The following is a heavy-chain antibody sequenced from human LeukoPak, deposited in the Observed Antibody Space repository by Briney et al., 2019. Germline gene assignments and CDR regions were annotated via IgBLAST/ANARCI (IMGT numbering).Heavy chain of an antibody. J-gene: IGHJ3*02. CDR2: IYGGGAT. CDR1: GVTVTDNY. V-gene: IGHV3-53*01. Sequence: GGSLRLSCAASGVTVTDNYMNWVRQSSGKGLEWVSVIYGGGATNYADSVKGRFIISRDTSKHTVYLPMNSLTAAHTAVYSCARDPMYSGKSIDIWGPGTMVIVSS. D-gene: IGHD1-26*01. CDR3: ARDPMYSGKSIDI.